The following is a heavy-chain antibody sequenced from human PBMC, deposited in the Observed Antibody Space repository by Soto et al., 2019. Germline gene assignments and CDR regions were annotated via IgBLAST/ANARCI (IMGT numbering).Heavy chain of an antibody. CDR1: GYTFTGYY. CDR3: ARPQVGYYYYGMDV. J-gene: IGHJ6*02. Sequence: QVQLVQSGAEVKKPGASVKVSCKASGYTFTGYYMHWGRQAHGQGIEWMGCINPNSGGTNYAQKFQGRVTMTRDTSISTAYMELSRLRSDDTAVYYCARPQVGYYYYGMDVWGQGTTVTVSS. V-gene: IGHV1-2*02. CDR2: INPNSGGT.